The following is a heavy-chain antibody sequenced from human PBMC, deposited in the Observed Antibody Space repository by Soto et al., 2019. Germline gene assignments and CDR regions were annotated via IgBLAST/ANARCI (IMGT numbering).Heavy chain of an antibody. CDR1: GGSISSGGYY. D-gene: IGHD3-10*01. Sequence: SETLSLTCTVSGGSISSGGYYWSWIRQHPGKGLEWIGYIYYSGSTYYNPSLKSRVTISVDTSKNQFSLKLSSVTAADTAVYYCARDRTSGSYMGIDPWGQGTLVTVSS. CDR3: ARDRTSGSYMGIDP. J-gene: IGHJ5*02. V-gene: IGHV4-31*03. CDR2: IYYSGST.